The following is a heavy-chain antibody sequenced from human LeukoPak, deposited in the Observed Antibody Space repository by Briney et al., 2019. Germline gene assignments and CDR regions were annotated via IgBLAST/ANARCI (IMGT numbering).Heavy chain of an antibody. Sequence: GGSLRLSCAASGFTFSSYAMCWVRQAPGKGLEWVSAISGSGGSTYYADSVKGGFTISRNNSKNTLYLQMNSLRAEDTAVYYCAKDPVYCSGGSCSYWGQGTLVTVSS. CDR3: AKDPVYCSGGSCSY. CDR2: ISGSGGST. J-gene: IGHJ4*02. CDR1: GFTFSSYA. V-gene: IGHV3-23*01. D-gene: IGHD2-15*01.